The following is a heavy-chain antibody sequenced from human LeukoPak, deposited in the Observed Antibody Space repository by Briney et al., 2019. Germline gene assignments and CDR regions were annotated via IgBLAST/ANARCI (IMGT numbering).Heavy chain of an antibody. Sequence: TSSETLSLTCAVYGGSFSGYYWSWIRQPPGKGLEWVGEINHSGSTNYNPSLKSRVTISVDTSKNQFSLKLSSVTAADTAVYYCARGLRYYYGSGSRFDYWGQGTLVTVSS. CDR1: GGSFSGYY. J-gene: IGHJ4*02. D-gene: IGHD3-10*01. V-gene: IGHV4-34*01. CDR2: INHSGST. CDR3: ARGLRYYYGSGSRFDY.